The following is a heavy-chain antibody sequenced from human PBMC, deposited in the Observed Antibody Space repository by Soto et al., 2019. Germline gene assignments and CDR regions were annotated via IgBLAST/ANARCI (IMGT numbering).Heavy chain of an antibody. J-gene: IGHJ4*02. V-gene: IGHV1-46*03. CDR2: INPSGGST. D-gene: IGHD3-9*01. CDR1: GFTLTSYF. CDR3: ARGRSPRYFDWWPLDY. Sequence: GASVKVFCQASGFTLTSYFMHWVRQAPGKGLEWMGIINPSGGSTSYAQKFQGRVTMTRDTSTSTVYMELSSLRSEDTAVYYCARGRSPRYFDWWPLDYWGQGTLVTVSS.